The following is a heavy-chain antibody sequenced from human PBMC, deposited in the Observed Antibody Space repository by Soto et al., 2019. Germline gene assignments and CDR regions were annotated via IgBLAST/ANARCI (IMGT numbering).Heavy chain of an antibody. D-gene: IGHD3-3*01. V-gene: IGHV1-69*02. CDR1: GGTFSSYT. J-gene: IGHJ5*02. CDR3: ASQTIFRVAPTENHWFDP. CDR2: IIPILGIA. Sequence: QVQLVQSGAEVKKPGSSVKVSCKASGGTFSSYTISWVRQAPGQGLEWMGRIIPILGIANYAQKFQGRVTITADKSTSTAYMELSSLRSEDTAVYYCASQTIFRVAPTENHWFDPWGQGTLVTVSS.